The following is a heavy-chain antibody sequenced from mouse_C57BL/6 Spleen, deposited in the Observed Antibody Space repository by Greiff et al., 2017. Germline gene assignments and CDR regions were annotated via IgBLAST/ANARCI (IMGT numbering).Heavy chain of an antibody. D-gene: IGHD1-1*01. J-gene: IGHJ4*01. CDR1: GYAFSSSW. CDR3: ARSITTVVEDAMDY. V-gene: IGHV1-82*01. Sequence: QVQLKESGPELVKPGASVKISCKASGYAFSSSWMNWVKQRPGKGLEWIGRIYPGDGDTNYNGKFKGKATLTADKSSSTAYMQLSSLTSEDSAVYFCARSITTVVEDAMDYWGQGTSVTVSS. CDR2: IYPGDGDT.